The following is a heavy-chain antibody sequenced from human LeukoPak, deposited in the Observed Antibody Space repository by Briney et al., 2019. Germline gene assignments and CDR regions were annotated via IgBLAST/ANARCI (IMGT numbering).Heavy chain of an antibody. V-gene: IGHV4-31*03. CDR1: GGSISSGGYY. Sequence: SETLSLTCTVSGGSISSGGYYWSWIRQHPGKGLEWIGYIYYSGSTYYNPSLKSRVTISVDTSKNQFSLKLSSVTAADTAVYYCARDGRRTTGYFDYWGQGTLVTVSS. D-gene: IGHD4-17*01. J-gene: IGHJ4*02. CDR2: IYYSGST. CDR3: ARDGRRTTGYFDY.